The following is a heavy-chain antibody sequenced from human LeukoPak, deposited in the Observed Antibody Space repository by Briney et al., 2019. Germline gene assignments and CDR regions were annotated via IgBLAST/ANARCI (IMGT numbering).Heavy chain of an antibody. V-gene: IGHV6-1*01. Sequence: SQTLSLTCVIAGDSVSSNTAAWNWIRQSPLRGLEWLGRTFYGSKWYNDYAGSVKSRITISPDTSKNHFSLQLDSVTPEDTAMYYCARDGWPAFDYWGQGSLVTVSS. D-gene: IGHD2-15*01. CDR2: TFYGSKWYN. J-gene: IGHJ4*02. CDR3: ARDGWPAFDY. CDR1: GDSVSSNTAA.